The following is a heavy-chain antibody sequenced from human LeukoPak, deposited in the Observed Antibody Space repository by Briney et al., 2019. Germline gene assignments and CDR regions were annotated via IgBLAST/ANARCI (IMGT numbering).Heavy chain of an antibody. CDR1: GFTFSSYG. D-gene: IGHD1-26*01. CDR2: INSDGSST. V-gene: IGHV3-74*01. Sequence: GGSLRLSCAASGFTFSSYGMHWVRQAPGKGLVWVSRINSDGSSTSYADSVKGRFTISRDNAKNTLYLQMNSLRAEDTAVYYCARGRVGATFFDYWGQGTLVTVSS. CDR3: ARGRVGATFFDY. J-gene: IGHJ4*02.